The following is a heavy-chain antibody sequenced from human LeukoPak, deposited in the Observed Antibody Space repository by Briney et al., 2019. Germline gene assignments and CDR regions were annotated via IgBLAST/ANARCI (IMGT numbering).Heavy chain of an antibody. CDR2: ISYDDNDN. V-gene: IGHV3-30*15. CDR3: ARPNDYGDYRYLDL. J-gene: IGHJ2*01. Sequence: GGSLRLSCAASGFTFSHFAMHWLRQAPAKGLEWVTVISYDDNDNYYADAVKGRFSISRDDSRNRVYLQMSSLRPEDTAVYYCARPNDYGDYRYLDLWGRGTLVTVFS. CDR1: GFTFSHFA. D-gene: IGHD4-17*01.